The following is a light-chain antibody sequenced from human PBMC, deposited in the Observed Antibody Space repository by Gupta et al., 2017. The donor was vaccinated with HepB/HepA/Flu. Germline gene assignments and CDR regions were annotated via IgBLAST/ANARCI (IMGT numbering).Light chain of an antibody. CDR1: QGISSQ. J-gene: IGKJ1*01. V-gene: IGKV1-12*01. CDR3: QQGNSFPWT. CDR2: GAS. Sequence: DIQMTQSPSSVSVSVGDRVTITCRASQGISSQLVWYQQKAGNAPNLLIYGASSVQSGVPSRFSGSGSGTDFTLTISSLQPEDFATYYCQQGNSFPWTFGQGTKVEIK.